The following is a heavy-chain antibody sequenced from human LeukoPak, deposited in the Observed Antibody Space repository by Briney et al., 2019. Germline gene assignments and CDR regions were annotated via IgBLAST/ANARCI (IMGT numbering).Heavy chain of an antibody. V-gene: IGHV3-7*01. CDR3: ARDQYYYDSSWDY. J-gene: IGHJ4*02. CDR2: IKEDGSEK. CDR1: GFTFSSYW. Sequence: GGPLRLSCAASGFTFSSYWMSWVRQAPGKGLEWVANIKEDGSEKYYVDSVKGRFTISRDNAKNSLYLQMNSLRAEDTAVYYCARDQYYYDSSWDYWGQGTLVTVSS. D-gene: IGHD3-22*01.